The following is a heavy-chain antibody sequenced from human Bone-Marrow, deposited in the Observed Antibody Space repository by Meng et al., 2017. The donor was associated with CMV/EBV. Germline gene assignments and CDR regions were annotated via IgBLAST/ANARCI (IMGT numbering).Heavy chain of an antibody. CDR3: AKVVMDFGVANVYYYYYGMDV. V-gene: IGHV3-30*02. CDR1: GFTFSTYG. J-gene: IGHJ6*02. D-gene: IGHD3-3*01. CDR2: IRHDGFNK. Sequence: GGSLRLSCAASGFTFSTYGMHWVRQAPGTGLEWVAFIRHDGFNKYYADSVEGRCTISRDNSKNTLYMEMNNLTPEDTAVYYCAKVVMDFGVANVYYYYYGMDVWGPGTTVTVSS.